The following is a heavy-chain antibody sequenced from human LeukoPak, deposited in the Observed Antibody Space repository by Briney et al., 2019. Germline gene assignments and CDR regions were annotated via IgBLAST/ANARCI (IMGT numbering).Heavy chain of an antibody. D-gene: IGHD3-22*01. Sequence: PGGSLRLSCAASGSTFSGYWMSWVRQAPGKGLEWVANIKQDGSEKYYVDSVKGRFTISRDNAKNSLYLQMNSLRAEDTAVYYCARERSSGYLDYWGQGTLVTVSS. CDR1: GSTFSGYW. CDR3: ARERSSGYLDY. V-gene: IGHV3-7*01. CDR2: IKQDGSEK. J-gene: IGHJ4*02.